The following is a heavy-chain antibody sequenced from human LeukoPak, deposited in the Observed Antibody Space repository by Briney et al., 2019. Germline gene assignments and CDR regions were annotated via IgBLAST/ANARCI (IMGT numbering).Heavy chain of an antibody. CDR1: GYTFTSYG. V-gene: IGHV1-18*01. CDR2: ISAYNGNT. Sequence: GASVKVSCKASGYTFTSYGISWVRQAPGQGLEWMGWISAYNGNTNYAQKLQGRVTMTTDTSTSTAYMELRSLRSDDTAVYYCARDWWKYYYDSSGYSAISFFGMDVWGQGTTVTVSS. J-gene: IGHJ6*02. CDR3: ARDWWKYYYDSSGYSAISFFGMDV. D-gene: IGHD3-22*01.